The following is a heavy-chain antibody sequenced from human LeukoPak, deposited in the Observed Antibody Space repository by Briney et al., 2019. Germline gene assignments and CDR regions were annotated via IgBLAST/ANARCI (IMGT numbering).Heavy chain of an antibody. V-gene: IGHV4-59*01. D-gene: IGHD2/OR15-2a*01. CDR2: IHYSGST. CDR1: GDSMTNYY. Sequence: SETLSLACTVSGDSMTNYYWSWIRQPPGMGLEWIGYIHYSGSTNYNPSLKSRVTTSIDTSKNQFSLKVTSVTAADAAVYYCARAGFYASVNQYYYYYYMDVWGTGTTVTVSS. J-gene: IGHJ6*03. CDR3: ARAGFYASVNQYYYYYYMDV.